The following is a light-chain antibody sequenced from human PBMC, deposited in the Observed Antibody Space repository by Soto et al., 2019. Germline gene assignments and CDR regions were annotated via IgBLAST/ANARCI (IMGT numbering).Light chain of an antibody. V-gene: IGLV2-23*01. Sequence: QSALTQPASVSGSPGQSITISCTGTTSDVDIYNLVSWYQQHPGKAPKLLIYEATKRPPGLSNRFSGSKSGNTTSLTISGLQTEDEADYYCCSYAGSYTVIFGGGTKLTVL. J-gene: IGLJ2*01. CDR3: CSYAGSYTVI. CDR2: EAT. CDR1: TSDVDIYNL.